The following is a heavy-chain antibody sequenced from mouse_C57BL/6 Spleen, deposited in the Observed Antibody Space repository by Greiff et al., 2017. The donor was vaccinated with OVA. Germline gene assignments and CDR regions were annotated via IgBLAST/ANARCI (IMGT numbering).Heavy chain of an antibody. V-gene: IGHV1-53*01. D-gene: IGHD2-2*01. Sequence: QVQLQQSGTELVKPGASVKLSCKASGYTFTSYWMHWVKQRPGQGLEWIGNINPSNGGTNYNEKFKSKATLTVDKSSSTAYMQLSSLTSEDSAVYYCARSRGYDWYFDVWGTGTTVTVSS. CDR2: INPSNGGT. J-gene: IGHJ1*03. CDR1: GYTFTSYW. CDR3: ARSRGYDWYFDV.